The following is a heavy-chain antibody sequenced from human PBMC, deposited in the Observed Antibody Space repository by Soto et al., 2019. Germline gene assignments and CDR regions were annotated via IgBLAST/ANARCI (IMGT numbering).Heavy chain of an antibody. D-gene: IGHD6-19*01. CDR2: IKPDGTEK. V-gene: IGHV3-7*05. J-gene: IGHJ4*02. CDR3: AAGRWLVRY. CDR1: GFGFSDFW. Sequence: QLGGPLRLPCKPSGFGFSDFWMSGARRSPGKGWEWLANIKPDGTEKNYLDSVKGRFSISRDNTKNSVYLQMNGLRGEDTAVYHCAAGRWLVRYWGLGTLVTVSS.